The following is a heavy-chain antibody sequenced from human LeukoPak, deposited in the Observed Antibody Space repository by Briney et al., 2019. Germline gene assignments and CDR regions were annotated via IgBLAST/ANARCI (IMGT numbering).Heavy chain of an antibody. CDR1: GFTFSSYA. CDR3: AKDFDYGGLRYFDY. D-gene: IGHD4-23*01. V-gene: IGHV3-23*01. CDR2: VSGSGGST. Sequence: PGGSQRLSCAASGFTFSSYAMSWVRQAPGKGLEWVSVVSGSGGSTDYADSVRGRFAISRDNSKNTLYLQMNNLRVEDTAVYYCAKDFDYGGLRYFDYWGQGTLVTVSS. J-gene: IGHJ4*02.